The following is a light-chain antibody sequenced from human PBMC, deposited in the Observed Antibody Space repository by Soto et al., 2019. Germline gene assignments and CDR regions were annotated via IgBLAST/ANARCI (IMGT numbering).Light chain of an antibody. CDR3: CSYVGSYTSYV. CDR2: DVT. CDR1: SSDVGGYNF. Sequence: QSVLTQPRSVSGSPGQSVTISCTGTSSDVGGYNFVSWYQQHPGKAPKFMIYDVTKRPSGVPDRFSGSKSGNTASLTISGLQAEDEADYCCCSYVGSYTSYVFGTGTKLTVL. J-gene: IGLJ1*01. V-gene: IGLV2-11*01.